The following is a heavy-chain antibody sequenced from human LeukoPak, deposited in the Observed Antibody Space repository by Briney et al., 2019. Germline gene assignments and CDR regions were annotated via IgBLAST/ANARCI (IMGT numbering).Heavy chain of an antibody. J-gene: IGHJ4*02. D-gene: IGHD4-17*01. V-gene: IGHV4-34*01. CDR2: INHSGST. CDR1: GGSFSGYY. CDR3: ARTPSGDPYYFDY. Sequence: SETLSLTCAVYGGSFSGYYWSWIRQPPGKGLEWIGEINHSGSTNYNPSLKSRVTISVDTSKNQFSLKLSSVTAADTAVYYCARTPSGDPYYFDYWGQGTLVTVSS.